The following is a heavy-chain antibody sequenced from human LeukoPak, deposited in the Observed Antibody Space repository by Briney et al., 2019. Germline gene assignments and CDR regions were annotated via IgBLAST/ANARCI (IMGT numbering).Heavy chain of an antibody. D-gene: IGHD2-21*02. Sequence: GASVKVSCKVSGYTLTELSMHWVRQAPGQGLEWMGGIIPIFGTANYAQKFQGRVTITADESTSTAYMELSSLRSEDTAVYYCARARPTYCGGDCYSWYYYYYMDVWGKGTTVTISS. V-gene: IGHV1-69*13. J-gene: IGHJ6*03. CDR3: ARARPTYCGGDCYSWYYYYYMDV. CDR2: IIPIFGTA. CDR1: GYTLTELS.